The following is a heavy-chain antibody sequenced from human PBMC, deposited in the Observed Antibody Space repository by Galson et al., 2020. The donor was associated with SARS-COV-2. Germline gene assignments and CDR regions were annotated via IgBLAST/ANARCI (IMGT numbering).Heavy chain of an antibody. CDR3: ARIQIWLNYYYYYGMDV. Sequence: SETLSLTCAAYGVTYSGYYWSWIRQPPGKRLEWIGEINHSGSTNYNPSLKSRVTISVDTSKNQFSLKLSSVTAADTAVYYCARIQIWLNYYYYYGMDVWGQGTTVTVSS. D-gene: IGHD5-18*01. V-gene: IGHV4-34*01. CDR1: GVTYSGYY. J-gene: IGHJ6*02. CDR2: INHSGST.